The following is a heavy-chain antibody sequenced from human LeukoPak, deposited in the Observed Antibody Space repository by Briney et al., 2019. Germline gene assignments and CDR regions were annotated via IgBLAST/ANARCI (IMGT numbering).Heavy chain of an antibody. D-gene: IGHD3-3*01. CDR2: VSGSGGST. CDR3: AKGDHYDFWSGYSWFDP. CDR1: GFTLSSYA. V-gene: IGHV3-23*01. J-gene: IGHJ5*02. Sequence: PGGSLRLSCAASGFTLSSYAMSWVRQAPGKGVEWVSAVSGSGGSTYYADSVRGRFTISRDNSKNTLYLQMNSLRAEDTAVYYCAKGDHYDFWSGYSWFDPWGQGTLVTVSS.